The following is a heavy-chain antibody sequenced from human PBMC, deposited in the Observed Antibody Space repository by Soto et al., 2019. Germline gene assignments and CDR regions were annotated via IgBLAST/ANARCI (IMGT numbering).Heavy chain of an antibody. V-gene: IGHV1-18*01. CDR3: ARGGKITGGWFNYYMDV. J-gene: IGHJ6*03. CDR2: ISAYNGNT. D-gene: IGHD6-19*01. CDR1: GYTFTSYG. Sequence: ASVKVSCKASGYTFTSYGISWVRQAPGQGLEWMGWISAYNGNTNYAQKLQGRVTMTTDTSTSTAYMELRSLRSDDTAVYYCARGGKITGGWFNYYMDVWGKGTTVTVSS.